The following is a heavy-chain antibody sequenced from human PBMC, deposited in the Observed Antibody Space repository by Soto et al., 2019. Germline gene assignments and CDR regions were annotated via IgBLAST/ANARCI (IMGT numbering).Heavy chain of an antibody. CDR1: GGSISSSSYY. CDR2: VYSSGAT. J-gene: IGHJ4*02. CDR3: ARHSRVNPIDY. D-gene: IGHD2-21*01. V-gene: IGHV4-39*01. Sequence: QLQLQESGPGLVKPSETLSLTCTVSGGSISSSSYYWGWIRQPPGKGLEWVGSVYSSGATYYNPSLRSRVTISVDTSKYQFSLNLSPVTAADTAVYYCARHSRVNPIDYWGQGTLVTVSS.